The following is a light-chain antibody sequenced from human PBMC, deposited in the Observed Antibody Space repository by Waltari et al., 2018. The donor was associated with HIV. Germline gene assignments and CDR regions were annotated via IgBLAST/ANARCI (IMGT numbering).Light chain of an antibody. V-gene: IGLV3-27*01. CDR1: VLTEKY. CDR2: KGT. Sequence: YALTQPSSVSVSPGQTARIPCSGDVLTEKYARWCQQKTGQAPVLVIYKGTERPPGIPERFSGSTSGTTITLTIRGAQVEDEADYYCYCPPDNNLGIFGGGTRLTVL. J-gene: IGLJ2*01. CDR3: YCPPDNNLGI.